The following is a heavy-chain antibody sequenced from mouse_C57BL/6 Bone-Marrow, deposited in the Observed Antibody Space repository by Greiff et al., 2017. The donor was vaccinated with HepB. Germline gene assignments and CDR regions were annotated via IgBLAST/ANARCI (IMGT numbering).Heavy chain of an antibody. V-gene: IGHV5-9-1*02. J-gene: IGHJ3*01. CDR2: ISSGGDYI. Sequence: EVMLVESGEGLVKPGGSLKLSCAASGFTFSSYAMSWVRQTPEKRLEWVAYISSGGDYIYYADTVKGRCTISSDNARNTLYLKMSSLKSEETAMYYCTRGGLLQVRGFAYWGQGTLVTVSA. D-gene: IGHD2-14*01. CDR1: GFTFSSYA. CDR3: TRGGLLQVRGFAY.